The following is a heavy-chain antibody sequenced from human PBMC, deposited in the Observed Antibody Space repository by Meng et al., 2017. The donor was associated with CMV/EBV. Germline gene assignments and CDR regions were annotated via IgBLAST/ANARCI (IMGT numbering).Heavy chain of an antibody. D-gene: IGHD1/OR15-1a*01. V-gene: IGHV3-33*01. CDR2: IWYDGSNK. J-gene: IGHJ6*02. Sequence: GGSLRLSCAASGFTFSSYGMHWVRQAPGKGLEWVAVIWYDGSNKYYADSVKGRFTISRDNAKNSLYLQMNSLRAEDTAVYYCARDWLNKAMDVWGQGTTVTVSS. CDR3: ARDWLNKAMDV. CDR1: GFTFSSYG.